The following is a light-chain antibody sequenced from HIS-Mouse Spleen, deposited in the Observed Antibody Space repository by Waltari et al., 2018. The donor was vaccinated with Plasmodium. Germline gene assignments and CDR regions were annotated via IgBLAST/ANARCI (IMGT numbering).Light chain of an antibody. J-gene: IGLJ3*02. V-gene: IGLV3-10*01. CDR1: ALPKKY. CDR2: EDS. CDR3: YSTDSSGNHRV. Sequence: SYELTQPPSVSVSPGQTARITCSGDALPKKYAYWYQQKSGQAPVLGIYEDSKRPAGIPERVSGSSSGTMATVTISGAQVEDEADYYCYSTDSSGNHRVFGGGTKLTVL.